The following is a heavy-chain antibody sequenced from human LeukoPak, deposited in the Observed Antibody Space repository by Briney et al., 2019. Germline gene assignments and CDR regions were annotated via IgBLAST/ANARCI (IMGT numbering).Heavy chain of an antibody. CDR2: INPSGTGT. D-gene: IGHD4-17*01. Sequence: GASVKVSCKASGYTITNNYMHWVRQAPGQGLEWMGVINPSGTGTSYAQKFQGRITMSRDTSTSTVYMELSSLRSEDTAFYYCARGTTLTTLPYYYYFIDVWGKGTTVTISS. J-gene: IGHJ6*03. CDR1: GYTITNNY. CDR3: ARGTTLTTLPYYYYFIDV. V-gene: IGHV1-46*01.